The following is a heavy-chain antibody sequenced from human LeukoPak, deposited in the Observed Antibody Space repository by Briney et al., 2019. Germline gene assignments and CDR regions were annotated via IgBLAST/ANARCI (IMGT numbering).Heavy chain of an antibody. CDR3: ARGSGSYYVSYFQH. CDR2: IYYSGST. D-gene: IGHD1-26*01. CDR1: GGSISSYY. Sequence: SETLSLTCTVSGGSISSYYWSWIRQPPGKGLEWIGYIYYSGSTNYNPSLKSRVTLSVDTSKNQFSLKLSSVTAADTAVYYCARGSGSYYVSYFQHWGQGTLVTVSS. V-gene: IGHV4-59*01. J-gene: IGHJ1*01.